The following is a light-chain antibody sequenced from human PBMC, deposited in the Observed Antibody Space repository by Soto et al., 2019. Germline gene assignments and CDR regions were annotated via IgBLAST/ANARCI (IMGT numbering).Light chain of an antibody. CDR2: GTS. CDR3: QWYGSSPRT. Sequence: EIVLTQSPGTLSLSPGERATLSCRASQSVSSSYLAWFQQKPGQAPRVLIYGTSSRATGIPGRFSGSGSGTDFTLTISRLEPEDFAVYYCQWYGSSPRTFGQGTKLEI. CDR1: QSVSSSY. V-gene: IGKV3-20*01. J-gene: IGKJ1*01.